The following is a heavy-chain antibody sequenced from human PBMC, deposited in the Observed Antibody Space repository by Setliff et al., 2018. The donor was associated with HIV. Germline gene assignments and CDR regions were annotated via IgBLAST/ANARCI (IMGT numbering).Heavy chain of an antibody. CDR2: INHSGTT. J-gene: IGHJ4*02. CDR1: DDSFSGYY. D-gene: IGHD6-13*01. CDR3: ARVRSSRWFRLSIDY. V-gene: IGHV4-34*01. Sequence: SETLSLTCAVYDDSFSGYYWTWIRQTPGKGLEWIGEINHSGTTNYNPSLKSRISLSVDTSKNQFSLRLDSVTAADTGLYSCARVRSSRWFRLSIDYWGQGSQVTVSS.